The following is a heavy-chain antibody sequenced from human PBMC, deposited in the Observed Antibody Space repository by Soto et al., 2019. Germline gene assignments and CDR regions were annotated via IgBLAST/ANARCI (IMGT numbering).Heavy chain of an antibody. CDR1: GDSLRSHS. CDR3: EREDSSGWSGESMDV. Sequence: ETLSLTWAEYGDSLRSHSWNWIRQPPGKGLELVGEINHSGSTNYNPSLKSRATISVDTSKNQFSLKLTSVIAADTGVYYCEREDSSGWSGESMDVWGQGTTVTVSS. D-gene: IGHD6-19*01. V-gene: IGHV4-34*01. CDR2: INHSGST. J-gene: IGHJ6*02.